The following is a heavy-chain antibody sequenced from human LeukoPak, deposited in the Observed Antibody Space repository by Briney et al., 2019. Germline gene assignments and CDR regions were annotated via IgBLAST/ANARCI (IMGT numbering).Heavy chain of an antibody. CDR3: ARRRSRGAAGTFDY. CDR2: IYYSGST. J-gene: IGHJ4*02. D-gene: IGHD6-13*01. V-gene: IGHV4-39*07. Sequence: SETLSLTCTVSGGSISSSSYYWGWIRQPPRKGLEWIGSIYYSGSTYYSPSLKSRVTISVDTSKNQFSLKLSSVTAADTAVYYCARRRSRGAAGTFDYWGQGTLVTVSS. CDR1: GGSISSSSYY.